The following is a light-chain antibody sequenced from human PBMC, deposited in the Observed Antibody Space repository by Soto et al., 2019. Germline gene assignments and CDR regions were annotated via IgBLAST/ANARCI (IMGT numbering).Light chain of an antibody. CDR1: QRFGSSN. CDR2: STS. Sequence: EIVLTQSSGTLSLSPGERGTLSCRASQRFGSSNLAWYQQKPGQASRLLIYSTSSRATGIPDRFSGSGSGTDFALTISSLQPDDFATYYCQQYNSYPWTLGQGTKVDIK. CDR3: QQYNSYPWT. V-gene: IGKV3-20*01. J-gene: IGKJ1*01.